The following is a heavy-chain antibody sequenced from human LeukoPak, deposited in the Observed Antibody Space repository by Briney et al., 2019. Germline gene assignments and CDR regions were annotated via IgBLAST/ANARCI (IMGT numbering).Heavy chain of an antibody. D-gene: IGHD6-13*01. CDR1: GGSISSYY. V-gene: IGHV4-59*01. CDR2: IYYSGST. CDR3: AGDKALAAAGHWYFDL. Sequence: SETLSLTCTVSGGSISSYYWSWIRQPPGKGLEWIGYIYYSGSTNYNPNLESRVTISVDKSTNQFSLKLSSVTAADTAVYYCAGDKALAAAGHWYFDLWGRGTLVTVSS. J-gene: IGHJ2*01.